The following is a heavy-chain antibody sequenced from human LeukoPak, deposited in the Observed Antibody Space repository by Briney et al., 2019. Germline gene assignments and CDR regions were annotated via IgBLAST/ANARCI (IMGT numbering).Heavy chain of an antibody. J-gene: IGHJ4*02. CDR2: IYYSGST. D-gene: IGHD3-22*01. Sequence: SETLSLTCTVSGGSISSSSYYWVWIRQPPGKAREWLGSIYYSGSTYYNPSLKSRVTISVDTSKNQFSLKLSSVTAADTAVYYCARHLDYYDSSGYSGYYFDYWGQGTLVTVSS. CDR1: GGSISSSSYY. CDR3: ARHLDYYDSSGYSGYYFDY. V-gene: IGHV4-39*01.